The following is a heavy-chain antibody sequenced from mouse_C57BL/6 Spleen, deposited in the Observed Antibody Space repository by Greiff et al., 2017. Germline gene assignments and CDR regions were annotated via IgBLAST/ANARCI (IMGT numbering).Heavy chain of an antibody. J-gene: IGHJ3*01. D-gene: IGHD1-1*01. V-gene: IGHV2-6-1*01. CDR1: GFSLTSYG. Sequence: VKLQESGPGLVAPSQSLSITCTVSGFSLTSYGVHWVRQPPGKGLEWLVVIWSDGSTTYNSALKSRLSISKDNSKSQVFLKMNSLQTDDTAMYYCARHEDYYGSSPWFAYWGQGTLVTVSA. CDR2: IWSDGST. CDR3: ARHEDYYGSSPWFAY.